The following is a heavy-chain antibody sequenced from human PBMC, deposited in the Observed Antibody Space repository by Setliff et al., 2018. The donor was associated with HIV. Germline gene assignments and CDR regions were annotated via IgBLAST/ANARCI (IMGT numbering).Heavy chain of an antibody. CDR1: GFTFTSSA. CDR2: IVVGSGNT. D-gene: IGHD3-22*01. J-gene: IGHJ3*02. CDR3: ATRAYDSRGYLRSRVSGSAFDI. Sequence: SVKVSCKASGFTFTSSAMQWVRQARGQRLEWIGWIVVGSGNTNYAQKFQERDTITRVMSTSTAYMELSSRRSEDTAVYYCATRAYDSRGYLRSRVSGSAFDIWGQGTMVTVSS. V-gene: IGHV1-58*02.